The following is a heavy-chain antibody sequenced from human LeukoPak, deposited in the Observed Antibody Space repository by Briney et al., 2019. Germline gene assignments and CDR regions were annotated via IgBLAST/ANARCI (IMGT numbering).Heavy chain of an antibody. D-gene: IGHD1-26*01. J-gene: IGHJ4*02. Sequence: KTSETLSLTCTVSGYSISSGYYWGWIRQPPGKGLEWIGSIYHSGSTCYNPSLKSRVTISVDTSKNQFSLKLSSVTAADTAVYYCATSGSYYDPFDYWGQGTLVTVSS. CDR3: ATSGSYYDPFDY. CDR1: GYSISSGYY. V-gene: IGHV4-38-2*02. CDR2: IYHSGST.